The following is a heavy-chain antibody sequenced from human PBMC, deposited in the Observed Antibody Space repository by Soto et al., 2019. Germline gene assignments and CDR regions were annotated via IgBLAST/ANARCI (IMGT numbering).Heavy chain of an antibody. CDR3: ARTLGAGYSGYDFDY. J-gene: IGHJ4*02. V-gene: IGHV4-61*01. Sequence: SETLSLTCPFSGGSVSSGSYYWSWIRQPPGKGLEWIGYIYYSGSTNYNPSLKSRVTISVDTSKNQFSLKLSSVTAADTAVYYCARTLGAGYSGYDFDYWGQGTLVTVSS. CDR1: GGSVSSGSYY. CDR2: IYYSGST. D-gene: IGHD5-12*01.